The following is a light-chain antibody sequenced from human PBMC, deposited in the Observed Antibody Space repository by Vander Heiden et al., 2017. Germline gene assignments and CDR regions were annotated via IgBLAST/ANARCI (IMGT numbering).Light chain of an antibody. V-gene: IGLV1-47*01. J-gene: IGLJ3*02. CDR1: SSNIGSNY. CDR2: RND. CDR3: AAWDDSLSGPV. Sequence: QSVLTQPPSASGTPGQRVTISCSGSSSNIGSNYVYWYQQLPGTAPKLLIHRNDQRPSGVPDRFSGSKSGTSASLAISGLRSEDEADYHCAAWDDSLSGPVFGGGTNLAVL.